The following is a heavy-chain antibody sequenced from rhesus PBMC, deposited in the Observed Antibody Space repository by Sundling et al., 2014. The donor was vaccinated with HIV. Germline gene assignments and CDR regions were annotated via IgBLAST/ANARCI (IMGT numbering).Heavy chain of an antibody. CDR1: GFTFSSYG. CDR2: INSGGAGT. D-gene: IGHD2-27*01. Sequence: EVQLVETGGGLVQPGGSLKLSCAASGFTFSSYGMSWVRQAPGKGLEWVSAINSGGAGTYFADSVKGRFTISRDNSKKTLSLQMNSLRAEDTAVYYCARTDCSGIYCYSYYFDYWGQGVLVTVSS. V-gene: IGHV3S42*01. J-gene: IGHJ4*01. CDR3: ARTDCSGIYCYSYYFDY.